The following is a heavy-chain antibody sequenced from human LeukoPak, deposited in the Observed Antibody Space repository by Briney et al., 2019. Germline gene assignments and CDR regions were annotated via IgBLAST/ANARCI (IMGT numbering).Heavy chain of an antibody. CDR2: IRYGGTNK. CDR1: GFTFSSCG. Sequence: KPAGTLSLTCAASGFTFSSCGLHWVRQAPGKGLEWVAFIRYGGTNKYYPYPVKGLFTFSRDTTKNSSYLQMTRLRAEAAVAFYCAKDLCSFDETGYRYSFDSWGQGTLVTVSS. CDR3: AKDLCSFDETGYRYSFDS. V-gene: IGHV3-30*02. J-gene: IGHJ4*02. D-gene: IGHD3-9*01.